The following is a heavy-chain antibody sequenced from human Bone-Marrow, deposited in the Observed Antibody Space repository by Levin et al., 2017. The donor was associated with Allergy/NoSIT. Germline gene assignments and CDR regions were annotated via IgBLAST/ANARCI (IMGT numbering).Heavy chain of an antibody. Sequence: GGSLRLSCAASGFTFSSYWMSWVRQAPGKGLEWVANINRDGSEKFSAVSVEGRFTISRDNAKNSLYLQMHSLRAEDTAVYYCARGYNSPNWFGPWGQGTLVTVSS. CDR1: GFTFSSYW. J-gene: IGHJ5*02. D-gene: IGHD6-13*01. V-gene: IGHV3-7*04. CDR2: INRDGSEK. CDR3: ARGYNSPNWFGP.